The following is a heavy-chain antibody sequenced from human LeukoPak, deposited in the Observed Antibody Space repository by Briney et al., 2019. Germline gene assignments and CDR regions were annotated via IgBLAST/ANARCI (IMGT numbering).Heavy chain of an antibody. CDR2: ISISSSYI. CDR3: AGDPTPRYRSGGSCYTHYGMDV. D-gene: IGHD2-15*01. V-gene: IGHV3-21*01. CDR1: GFTFSSYT. Sequence: GGSLRLSCAAPGFTFSSYTMNWVRLAPGKGLEWVSPISISSSYIYYADSVTGRLTISTDNAKTSLYLQMNSLRAEDTAVDYCAGDPTPRYRSGGSCYTHYGMDVWGQGTTVTVSS. J-gene: IGHJ6*02.